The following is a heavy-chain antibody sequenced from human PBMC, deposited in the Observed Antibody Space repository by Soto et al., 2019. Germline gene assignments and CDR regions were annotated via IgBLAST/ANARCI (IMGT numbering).Heavy chain of an antibody. J-gene: IGHJ5*02. CDR1: GSSISTDFY. CDR2: IYHSGTT. Sequence: PSETLSLTCVVSGSSISTDFYWGWIRQAPGKALEWIGSIYHSGTTYYNPSLRSRLTISVDTSNNQFSLMLRSVTAADTAVYHCARIGRENTNFYSWFDPWGQGSLVTVSS. D-gene: IGHD1-26*01. CDR3: ARIGRENTNFYSWFDP. V-gene: IGHV4-38-2*01.